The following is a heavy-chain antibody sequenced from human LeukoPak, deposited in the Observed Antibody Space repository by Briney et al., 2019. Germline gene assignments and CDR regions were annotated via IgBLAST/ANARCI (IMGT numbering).Heavy chain of an antibody. Sequence: ESGPTLVKPTQTLTLTCTFSGFSLSTSGVGVGWIRQPPGKALEWLALIYWNDDKRYSPSLKSRLTITKDSSKNQVVLTMTNMDPVDTATYYCAHLDYYDSSGYYSNLHNWFDPWGQGTLVTVSS. D-gene: IGHD3-22*01. J-gene: IGHJ5*02. V-gene: IGHV2-5*01. CDR1: GFSLSTSGVG. CDR3: AHLDYYDSSGYYSNLHNWFDP. CDR2: IYWNDDK.